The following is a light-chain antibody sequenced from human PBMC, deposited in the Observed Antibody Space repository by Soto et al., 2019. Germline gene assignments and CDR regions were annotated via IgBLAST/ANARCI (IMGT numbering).Light chain of an antibody. CDR3: QLWDSSSDRVV. Sequence: SYVLTQAPSVSVAPGETASITCGGDNIGIKSVHWYQQRPGQAPVLFIYYDTDRPSGIPERFSGSNSGNTATLTISRVEAGDEADYYCQLWDSSSDRVVFGGGTKLTVL. CDR1: NIGIKS. CDR2: YDT. J-gene: IGLJ2*01. V-gene: IGLV3-21*04.